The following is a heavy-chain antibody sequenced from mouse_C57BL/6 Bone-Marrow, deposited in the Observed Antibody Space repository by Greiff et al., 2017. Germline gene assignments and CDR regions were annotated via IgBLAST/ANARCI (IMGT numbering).Heavy chain of an antibody. CDR1: GYTFTDYY. CDR2: INPYNGGT. CDR3: ARILYYFDY. V-gene: IGHV1-19*01. Sequence: EVQLQESGPVLVKPGASVKMSCKASGYTFTDYYMNWVKQSHGKSLEWIGVINPYNGGTSYNQKFKGKATLTVDKSSSTAYMELNSLTSEDSAVYYCARILYYFDYWGQGTTLTVSS. J-gene: IGHJ2*01.